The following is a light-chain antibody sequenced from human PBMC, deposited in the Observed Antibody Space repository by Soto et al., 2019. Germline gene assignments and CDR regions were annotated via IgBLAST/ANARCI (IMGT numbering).Light chain of an antibody. Sequence: EIVLTQSPATLSVSPGERATLSCRASQSVSSDLAWYHQKPGQAPRLLIYGASTRATGIPARFSGSGSGTVFTLTISSLQSEDFAVYFCHQDINLPWTFGQGTKVDIK. CDR3: HQDINLPWT. CDR2: GAS. CDR1: QSVSSD. V-gene: IGKV3-15*01. J-gene: IGKJ1*01.